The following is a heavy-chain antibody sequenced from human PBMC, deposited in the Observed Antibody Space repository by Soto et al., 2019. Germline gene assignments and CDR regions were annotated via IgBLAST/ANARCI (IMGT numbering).Heavy chain of an antibody. J-gene: IGHJ4*02. CDR3: ARGPSGDKVDF. D-gene: IGHD7-27*01. CDR2: IYNGGTT. Sequence: QVQLQESGPILVKPSQTLSLTCTVSGGSISSVYDCWSWIRQSPDKGLEWIGHIYNGGTTYNNPSLTSRVTISVDTSKNQFSLQLRSVTAADTAVYFCARGPSGDKVDFRGQGTLVTVSS. CDR1: GGSISSVYDC. V-gene: IGHV4-30-4*01.